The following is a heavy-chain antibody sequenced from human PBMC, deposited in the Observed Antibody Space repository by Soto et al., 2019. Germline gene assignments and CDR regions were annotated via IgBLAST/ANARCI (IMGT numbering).Heavy chain of an antibody. J-gene: IGHJ4*02. D-gene: IGHD6-19*01. CDR1: GFTFSSYG. V-gene: IGHV3-30*18. Sequence: QVQLVESGGGVVQPGRSLRLSCAASGFTFSSYGMHWVRQAPGKGLEWVAVISYDGSNKYYADSVKGRFTISRDNSKNTLYLQNNSLRAEDTGVYFCAKEEGRGWYFRVGSGIHHLYYWGQGTLVTVSS. CDR3: AKEEGRGWYFRVGSGIHHLYY. CDR2: ISYDGSNK.